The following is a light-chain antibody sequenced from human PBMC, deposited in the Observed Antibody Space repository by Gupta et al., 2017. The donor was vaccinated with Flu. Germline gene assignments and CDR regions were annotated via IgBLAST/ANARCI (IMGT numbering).Light chain of an antibody. Sequence: DIQLTQSPSLLSASVGDRVTITCRASQDIRSYLAWYQQKPGKAPSLLIYYASTLQTGVPSRFSGSGSGTEFTLTISSLQPEGFATYYCQQLNGYPPITFGQGTRLEIK. V-gene: IGKV1-9*01. CDR2: YAS. CDR1: QDIRSY. J-gene: IGKJ5*01. CDR3: QQLNGYPPIT.